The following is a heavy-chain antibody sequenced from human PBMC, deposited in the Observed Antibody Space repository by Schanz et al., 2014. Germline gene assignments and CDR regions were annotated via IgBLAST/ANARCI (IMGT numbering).Heavy chain of an antibody. CDR2: TSYDGSQK. CDR3: ARDDKRYFDWLSTFDL. J-gene: IGHJ3*01. Sequence: QLQLVESGGGVVQPGGSLRLPCESSGFTFNGHAMHWVRQAPGKGLEWVAVTSYDGSQKSYTDSVKGRFTVSRDKSKNSLYLQLNSLRAEDTAVYYCARDDKRYFDWLSTFDLWGQGTMVAVSS. V-gene: IGHV3-30*04. CDR1: GFTFNGHA. D-gene: IGHD3-9*01.